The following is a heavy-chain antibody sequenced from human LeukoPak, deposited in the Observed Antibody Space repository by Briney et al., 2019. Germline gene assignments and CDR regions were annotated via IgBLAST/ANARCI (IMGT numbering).Heavy chain of an antibody. Sequence: GGSLRLSCAASGFTFSGYPIHWVRQAPGKGLEWVAVISYDGSNKYYADSVKGRFTISRDNSRNTLYLQMNSLRAEDTAVYYCARTWMYSNYFRGQGTLVTVSS. D-gene: IGHD4-11*01. CDR3: ARTWMYSNYF. J-gene: IGHJ4*02. CDR2: ISYDGSNK. CDR1: GFTFSGYP. V-gene: IGHV3-30-3*01.